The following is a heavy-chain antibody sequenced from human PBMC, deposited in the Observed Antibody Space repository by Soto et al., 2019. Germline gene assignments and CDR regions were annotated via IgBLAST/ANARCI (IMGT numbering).Heavy chain of an antibody. Sequence: NPSETLSLTCTVSGGSISSGGYYWSWIRQHPGKGLEWIGYIYYSGSTYYNPSLKSRVTISVDTSKNQFSLKLSSVTAADTAVYYCARRYGGLFDYWGQGTLVTVSS. J-gene: IGHJ4*02. CDR1: GGSISSGGYY. V-gene: IGHV4-39*01. D-gene: IGHD4-17*01. CDR3: ARRYGGLFDY. CDR2: IYYSGST.